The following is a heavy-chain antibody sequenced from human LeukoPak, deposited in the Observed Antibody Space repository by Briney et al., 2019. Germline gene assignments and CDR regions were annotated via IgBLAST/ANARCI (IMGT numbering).Heavy chain of an antibody. CDR3: ARDQSEDIRVDFDY. CDR2: INGGNGYT. CDR1: GYIFINYA. Sequence: ASVTVSCKASGYIFINYAIHWVRQAPGQRLEWMGWINGGNGYTKYSQNFQGRVTITRDTSASTAYMELSSLRSEDTAVYYCARDQSEDIRVDFDYWGQGTLVTVSS. V-gene: IGHV1-3*01. D-gene: IGHD2-15*01. J-gene: IGHJ4*02.